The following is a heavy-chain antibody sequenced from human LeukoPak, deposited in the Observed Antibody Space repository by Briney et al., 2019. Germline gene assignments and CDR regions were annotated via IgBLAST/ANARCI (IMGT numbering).Heavy chain of an antibody. CDR1: RFTFSSYG. CDR3: AKVKGEVIGAFDI. Sequence: SGGSLRLSCAPPRFTFSSYGMCWVREAPGKGLGRSADISYDGNIRYYADSVKGRFTSSRYNSKNTLYLQMNSLRAEDAAVYYCAKVKGEVIGAFDIWGQGTMVTVSS. V-gene: IGHV3-30*18. J-gene: IGHJ3*02. CDR2: ISYDGNIR. D-gene: IGHD3-16*01.